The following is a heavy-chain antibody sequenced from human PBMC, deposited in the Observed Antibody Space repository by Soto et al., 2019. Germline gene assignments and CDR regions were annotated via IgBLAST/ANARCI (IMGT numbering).Heavy chain of an antibody. Sequence: QVQLQESGPGLVKPSQTLSLTCTVSGGSISSGGYYWSWIRQHPGKGLEWIGYIYYSGSTYYNPSHKSRVTISVDSSKNQSALKLSSVTAADTVLYCCARDRAGRDYGDSAFARWCDPWGQGTLVTVAS. CDR2: IYYSGST. V-gene: IGHV4-31*03. CDR1: GGSISSGGYY. J-gene: IGHJ5*02. CDR3: ARDRAGRDYGDSAFARWCDP. D-gene: IGHD4-17*01.